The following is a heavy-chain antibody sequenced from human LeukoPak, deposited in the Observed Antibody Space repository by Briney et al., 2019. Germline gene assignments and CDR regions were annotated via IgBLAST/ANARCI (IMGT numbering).Heavy chain of an antibody. CDR2: ISYDGSNK. Sequence: GGSLRLSCAASGFTFSGYGMHWVRQAPGKGLEWVAVISYDGSNKYYADSVKGRFTISRDNSKNTLYLQMNSLRAEDTAVYYCAKEQDTAMVGYFDYWGQGTLVTVSS. V-gene: IGHV3-30*18. CDR1: GFTFSGYG. D-gene: IGHD5-18*01. CDR3: AKEQDTAMVGYFDY. J-gene: IGHJ4*02.